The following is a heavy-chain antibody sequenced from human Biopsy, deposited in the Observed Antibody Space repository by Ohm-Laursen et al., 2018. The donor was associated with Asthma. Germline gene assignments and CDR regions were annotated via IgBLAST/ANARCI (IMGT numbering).Heavy chain of an antibody. Sequence: SQTLSLTCTVSGGSISSGAYYWSWVRQPPGKGLEWIGHIYYIGSTYYNPSLKSRVAISLDTSKNQYSLKLSSVTAAATAVYFCARRGGVRRYFDYWGQGTLVTVSS. CDR1: GGSISSGAYY. CDR2: IYYIGST. CDR3: ARRGGVRRYFDY. D-gene: IGHD3-16*01. V-gene: IGHV4-30-4*01. J-gene: IGHJ4*02.